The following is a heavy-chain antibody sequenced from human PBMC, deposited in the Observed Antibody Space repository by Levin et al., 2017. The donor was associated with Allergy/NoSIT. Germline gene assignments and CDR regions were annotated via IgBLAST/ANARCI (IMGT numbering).Heavy chain of an antibody. CDR1: GGSISSDNYY. CDR3: ARQYSIYWFDP. D-gene: IGHD6-6*01. Sequence: SETLSLTCTVSGGSISSDNYYWSWIRQPPGEGLEWIGYIYYSGNTYYYPSLKSRVTMSVDTSKNQFSLKLTSVTAADTAVYYCARQYSIYWFDPWGQGTLVTVSS. V-gene: IGHV4-30-4*01. CDR2: IYYSGNT. J-gene: IGHJ5*02.